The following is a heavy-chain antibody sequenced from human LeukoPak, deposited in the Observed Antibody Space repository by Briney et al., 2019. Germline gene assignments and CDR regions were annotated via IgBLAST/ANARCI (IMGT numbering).Heavy chain of an antibody. V-gene: IGHV1-24*01. CDR2: FDPEDGDT. CDR1: GDTRTELS. D-gene: IGHD6-13*01. CDR3: ARAELSSSWTDNWFDP. J-gene: IGHJ5*02. Sequence: ASVKVSCKVSGDTRTELSMHWVRQALGEGLEWLGGFDPEDGDTIYAQKFQGRVTMTEDTSTDTAYMELSSLRSEDTAVYYCARAELSSSWTDNWFDPWGQGTLVTVSS.